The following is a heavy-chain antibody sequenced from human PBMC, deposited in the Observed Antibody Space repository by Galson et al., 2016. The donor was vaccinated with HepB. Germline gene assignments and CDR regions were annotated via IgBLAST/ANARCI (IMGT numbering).Heavy chain of an antibody. Sequence: SVKVSCKASGYTFNDNYIHWVRQAPGHGLDWMGGINPNDGGTKYAQKFQGRVTMTSDTSINTAYMELSRLRSDDTAMYYCARSPRGTSDLNPFVYWGQGTLVT. CDR3: ARSPRGTSDLNPFVY. CDR1: GYTFNDNY. CDR2: INPNDGGT. D-gene: IGHD2-2*01. J-gene: IGHJ4*02. V-gene: IGHV1-2*02.